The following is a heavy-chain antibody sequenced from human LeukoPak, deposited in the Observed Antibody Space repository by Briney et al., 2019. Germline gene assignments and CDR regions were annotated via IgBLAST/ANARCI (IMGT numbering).Heavy chain of an antibody. CDR1: GGSISSYY. CDR3: ARLIIYRAFDP. J-gene: IGHJ5*02. Sequence: SETLSLTCTVSGGSISSYYWSWIRQPPGKGLEWIGYIYYSGSTNYNPSLKSRVTISVDTSKNQFSLKLSSVTAADTAVYYCARLIIYRAFDPWGQGTLVTVSS. CDR2: IYYSGST. V-gene: IGHV4-59*01. D-gene: IGHD3-10*01.